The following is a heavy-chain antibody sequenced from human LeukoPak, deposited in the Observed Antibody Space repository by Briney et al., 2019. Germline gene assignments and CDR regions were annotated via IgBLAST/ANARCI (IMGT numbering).Heavy chain of an antibody. J-gene: IGHJ3*02. CDR2: ISAYNGNT. CDR1: GYTFTSYG. D-gene: IGHD4-17*01. CDR3: ARFKPTLTPLGAFDI. V-gene: IGHV1-18*01. Sequence: ASVKVSCKASGYTFTSYGISWVRQAPGQGLEWMGWISAYNGNTNYAQKLQGRVTMTTDTSTSTAYMEVRSLRSDDTAVYYCARFKPTLTPLGAFDIWGQGTMVTVSS.